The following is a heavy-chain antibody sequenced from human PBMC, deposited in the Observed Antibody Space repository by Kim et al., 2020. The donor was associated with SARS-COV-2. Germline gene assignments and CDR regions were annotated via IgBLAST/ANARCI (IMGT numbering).Heavy chain of an antibody. CDR2: IYPGDSET. D-gene: IGHD1-26*01. V-gene: IGHV5-51*01. Sequence: GESLKISCRGSGYIFTTYWIGWVRQMPGKGLEWMGIIYPGDSETRYNPSFRGQVTISADKSITTAYLQWNSLKASDTAIYYCARHIAEGHLLGGPDYWGQGTLVTVSS. CDR3: ARHIAEGHLLGGPDY. CDR1: GYIFTTYW. J-gene: IGHJ4*02.